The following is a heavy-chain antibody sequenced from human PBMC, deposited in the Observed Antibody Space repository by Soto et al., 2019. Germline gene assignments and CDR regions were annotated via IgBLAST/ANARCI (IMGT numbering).Heavy chain of an antibody. CDR2: IYYSGST. CDR3: ARERPKWPFDY. V-gene: IGHV4-30-4*01. J-gene: IGHJ4*02. D-gene: IGHD5-12*01. CDR1: GGSISSGDYY. Sequence: LSLTCTVSGGSISSGDYYWSWIRQPPGKGLEWIGYIYYSGSTYYNPSLKSRVTISVDTSKNQFSLKLSSVTAADTAVYYCARERPKWPFDYWGQGTLVTVSS.